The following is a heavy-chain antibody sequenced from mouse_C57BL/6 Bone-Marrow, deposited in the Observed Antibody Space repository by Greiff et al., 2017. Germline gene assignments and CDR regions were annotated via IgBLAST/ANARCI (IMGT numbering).Heavy chain of an antibody. CDR1: GYTFTDYY. D-gene: IGHD2-5*01. V-gene: IGHV1-19*01. CDR2: INPYNGGT. Sequence: EVQLQQSGPVLVKPGASVKMSCKASGYTFTDYYMNWVKQSHGKSLEWIGVINPYNGGTSYNQKFKGKATLTVDKSSSTAYMELNSLTSEDSAVYYCAREGSNFYDMDYWGQGTSVTVSS. CDR3: AREGSNFYDMDY. J-gene: IGHJ4*01.